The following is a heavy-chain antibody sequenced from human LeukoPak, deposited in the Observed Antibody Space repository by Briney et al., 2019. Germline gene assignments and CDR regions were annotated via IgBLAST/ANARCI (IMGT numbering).Heavy chain of an antibody. CDR3: ARERRWLQSGYY. Sequence: QPGGSLRLSCAASGFTFSSYEMNWVRQAPGKGLEWVSYISSSGSTIYYADSVKGRFTISRDNAKNTLYLQMNSLRAEDTAVYYCARERRWLQSGYYWGQGTLVTVSS. CDR2: ISSSGSTI. CDR1: GFTFSSYE. V-gene: IGHV3-48*03. D-gene: IGHD5-24*01. J-gene: IGHJ4*02.